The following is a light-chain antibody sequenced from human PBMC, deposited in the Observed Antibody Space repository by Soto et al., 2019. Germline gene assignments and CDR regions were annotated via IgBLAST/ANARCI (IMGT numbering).Light chain of an antibody. CDR1: SSDVGGYNY. V-gene: IGLV2-8*01. CDR2: EVS. CDR3: SSYAGSNNVV. J-gene: IGLJ2*01. Sequence: QSALSQPPSASGSPVQSVTISCTGTSSDVGGYNYVSWYQQHPGNAPKLMIYEVSKRPSGVPDRFSGSKSGNTASLTVSGLQREDDSNYYCSSYAGSNNVVFGGGTKLTVL.